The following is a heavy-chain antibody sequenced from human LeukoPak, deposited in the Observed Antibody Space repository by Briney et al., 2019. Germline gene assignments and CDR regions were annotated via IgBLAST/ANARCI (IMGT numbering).Heavy chain of an antibody. CDR2: ISSSGTTM. V-gene: IGHV3-48*03. D-gene: IGHD1-26*01. Sequence: GGSLRLSCAATGVTFSSYEMNWVRQAPGKGLEWVSYISSSGTTMYYADSVKGRFTISRDNAKNTLYLQMNSLRAEDTAVYYCAREWVGATDYWGQGTLVTVSS. CDR3: AREWVGATDY. J-gene: IGHJ4*02. CDR1: GVTFSSYE.